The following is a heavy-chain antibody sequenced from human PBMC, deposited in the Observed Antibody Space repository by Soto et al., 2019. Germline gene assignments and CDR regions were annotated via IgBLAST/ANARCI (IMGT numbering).Heavy chain of an antibody. CDR3: ARERAPGQGALDP. J-gene: IGHJ5*02. V-gene: IGHV1-46*01. CDR1: GYTFTSYY. D-gene: IGHD7-27*01. CDR2: INPSGGST. Sequence: ASVKVSCKASGYTFTSYYMHWVRQAPGQGLERMGIINPSGGSTSYAQKFQGRVTMTRDTSTSTVYMELSSLRSEDTAVYYCARERAPGQGALDPWGQGTLVTVSS.